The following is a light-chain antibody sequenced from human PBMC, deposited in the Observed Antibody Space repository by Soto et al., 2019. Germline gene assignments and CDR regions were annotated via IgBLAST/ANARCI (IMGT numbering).Light chain of an antibody. CDR3: HQYGSSPLT. Sequence: ETVLTQSPGTLSLARGERATLSCRASQSVSSSYLAWYQQKPGQAPRLLIYGASSRATGIPDRFSGSGSGTDFTLTISRLEPEDFAVYYCHQYGSSPLTFGGGTKVDIK. CDR2: GAS. J-gene: IGKJ4*01. V-gene: IGKV3-20*01. CDR1: QSVSSSY.